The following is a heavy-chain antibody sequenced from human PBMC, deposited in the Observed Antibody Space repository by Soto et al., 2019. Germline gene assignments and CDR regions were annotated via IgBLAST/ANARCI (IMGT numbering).Heavy chain of an antibody. CDR1: GYTFTSYG. D-gene: IGHD2-15*01. CDR3: ASDKVVGYCSGGSCYYGKEIDY. V-gene: IGHV1-18*01. J-gene: IGHJ4*02. Sequence: QVQLVQSGAEVKKPGSSVKVSCKASGYTFTSYGISWVRQAPGQGLEWMGWISAYNGNTNYAQKLQGRVTMTTDTSTSTAYMELRSLRSDDTAVYYCASDKVVGYCSGGSCYYGKEIDYWGQGTTVTVSS. CDR2: ISAYNGNT.